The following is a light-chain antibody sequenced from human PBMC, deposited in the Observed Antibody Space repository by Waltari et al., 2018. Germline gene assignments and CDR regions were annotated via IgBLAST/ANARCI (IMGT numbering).Light chain of an antibody. Sequence: QSALPQEASVSGTVAQKVTPSCTGNNNHVASYAVGWYQQISPGAPKTVMFGNSLPAGIPDRFSGSKSGSTASLTISGLQPEDEADYYCSTWDYSLSVVVFGGGTKLTVL. CDR1: NNHVASYA. V-gene: IGLV1-44*01. CDR3: STWDYSLSVVV. CDR2: GNS. J-gene: IGLJ2*01.